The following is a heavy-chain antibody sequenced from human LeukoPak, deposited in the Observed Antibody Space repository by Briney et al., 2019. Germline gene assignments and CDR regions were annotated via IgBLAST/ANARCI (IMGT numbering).Heavy chain of an antibody. V-gene: IGHV3-23*01. Sequence: GGSLRLSCAASDSSFRNHDMSRVRQTTETGLEWVSSIAADGASWYADSVRGRFTISRDKSQNILYLQMNSLRADDTAIYYCAKGPNFGSWRAVDYWGQGGLVTVSS. CDR1: DSSFRNHD. CDR2: IAADGAS. CDR3: AKGPNFGSWRAVDY. D-gene: IGHD3-10*01. J-gene: IGHJ4*02.